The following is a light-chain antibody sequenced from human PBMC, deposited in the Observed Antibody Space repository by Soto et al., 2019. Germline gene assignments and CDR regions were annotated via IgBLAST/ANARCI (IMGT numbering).Light chain of an antibody. CDR3: SSYAGSNKRV. J-gene: IGLJ3*02. V-gene: IGLV2-8*01. CDR2: EVS. Sequence: QSALTQPPSASGSPGQSVTISCTGTSSDVGGYSYVSWYQQHPGKAPKLMSYEVSKRPSGVPDRFSGSKSGNTASLTVSGLQAEYEADYYCSSYAGSNKRVFGGGTKVTVL. CDR1: SSDVGGYSY.